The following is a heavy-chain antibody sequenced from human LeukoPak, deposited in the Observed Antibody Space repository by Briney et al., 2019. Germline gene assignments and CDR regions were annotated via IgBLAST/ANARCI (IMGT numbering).Heavy chain of an antibody. CDR2: INHSGST. CDR3: AREGLIAAAGNDAFDI. Sequence: SETLSLTCAVYGGSFSGYYWRWLRQPPGKGREWSGEINHSGSTNYNPSHKSRVTISVDTSKNQFSLKLSSGTAADTAVYYCAREGLIAAAGNDAFDIWGQGKMVTVSS. V-gene: IGHV4-34*01. D-gene: IGHD6-13*01. J-gene: IGHJ3*02. CDR1: GGSFSGYY.